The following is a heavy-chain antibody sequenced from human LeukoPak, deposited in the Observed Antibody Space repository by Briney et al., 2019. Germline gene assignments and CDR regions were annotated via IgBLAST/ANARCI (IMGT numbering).Heavy chain of an antibody. CDR3: ARGGPAPDSSGYYYFDY. Sequence: PSETLSLTCAVYGGSFSGYYWSWIRQPPGKGLEWIGEINHSGSTNYNPSLKSRVTISVDTSKNQFSLKLSSVTAADTAVYYCARGGPAPDSSGYYYFDYWGQGTLVTVPS. V-gene: IGHV4-34*01. CDR1: GGSFSGYY. J-gene: IGHJ4*02. CDR2: INHSGST. D-gene: IGHD3-22*01.